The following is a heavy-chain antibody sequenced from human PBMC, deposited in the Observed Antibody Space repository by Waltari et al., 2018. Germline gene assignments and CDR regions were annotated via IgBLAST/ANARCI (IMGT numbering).Heavy chain of an antibody. CDR3: VKERGITSSPENYFDS. J-gene: IGHJ4*02. Sequence: EVQLLESGGGLVHPGGSLRCSCTAPGFTLSNCAMNWVRQVPGKGLVWVSGVTADGRSIFYADSVRGRFTVSRDNSKSTLYLQMNSLRADDTAVYYCVKERGITSSPENYFDSWGQGTLVTVSS. CDR1: GFTLSNCA. CDR2: VTADGRSI. V-gene: IGHV3-23*01. D-gene: IGHD3-10*01.